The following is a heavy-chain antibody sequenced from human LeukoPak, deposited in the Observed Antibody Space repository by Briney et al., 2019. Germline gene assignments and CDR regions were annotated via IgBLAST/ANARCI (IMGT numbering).Heavy chain of an antibody. Sequence: ASVKVSCKVSGYSLSNFSMHWVRQAPGKGLEWMGTFAVEDGKTMYAQKFRGRVTMTEDTSTDTACMDLSSLRSDDTAVYYCATGFTTPDYWGQGTLVTVSS. J-gene: IGHJ4*02. D-gene: IGHD1-1*01. V-gene: IGHV1-24*01. CDR2: FAVEDGKT. CDR3: ATGFTTPDY. CDR1: GYSLSNFS.